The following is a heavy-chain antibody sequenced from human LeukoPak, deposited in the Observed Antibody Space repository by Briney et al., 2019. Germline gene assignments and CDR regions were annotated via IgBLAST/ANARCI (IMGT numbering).Heavy chain of an antibody. CDR2: INPNSGGT. CDR3: ARERSSGYYSYYFDY. CDR1: GYTFTGYY. D-gene: IGHD3-22*01. V-gene: IGHV1-2*06. J-gene: IGHJ4*02. Sequence: ASVKVSCKASGYTFTGYYMHWVRQAPGQGLEWMGRINPNSGGTNYAQKFQGRVTMTRDTSISTAYMELSRLRSDDTAVYYCARERSSGYYSYYFDYWGQGTLVTVSS.